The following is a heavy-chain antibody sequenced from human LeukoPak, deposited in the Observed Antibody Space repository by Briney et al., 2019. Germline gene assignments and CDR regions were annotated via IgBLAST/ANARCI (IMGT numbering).Heavy chain of an antibody. D-gene: IGHD2-2*01. CDR3: ARHYCSSTSCYLDY. Sequence: PSETLSLTCAVSGGSISSGGYYWSWIRQPPGKGLEWIGYISHSGSTYYNPSLKSRVTISVDTSKNQFSLKLSSVTAADTAVYYCARHYCSSTSCYLDYWGQGTLVTVSS. CDR1: GGSISSGGYY. J-gene: IGHJ4*02. V-gene: IGHV4-30-2*01. CDR2: ISHSGST.